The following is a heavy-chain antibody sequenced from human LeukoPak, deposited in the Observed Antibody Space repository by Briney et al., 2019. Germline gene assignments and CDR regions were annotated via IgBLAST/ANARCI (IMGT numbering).Heavy chain of an antibody. D-gene: IGHD4-23*01. CDR3: TRSFGGSGDY. Sequence: GGSLRLSCAVSGFTFSDYWMHWVRQASGKGLVWISRINTAGSVTDYADSVKGRFTISRDNAKNTLYLQMNSLITEDTALYYCTRSFGGSGDYWGQGTLVTLSS. CDR1: GFTFSDYW. J-gene: IGHJ4*02. CDR2: INTAGSVT. V-gene: IGHV3-74*01.